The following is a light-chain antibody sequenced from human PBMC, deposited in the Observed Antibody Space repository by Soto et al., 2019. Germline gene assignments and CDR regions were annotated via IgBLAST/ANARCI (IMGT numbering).Light chain of an antibody. CDR1: QDLSSW. Sequence: GDRVPIICRASQDLSSWLAWYQQKPGKAPKLLFDAASTLQSGVPSRFSGSASGTDFTLTISWLQSEDFATYYCQQCYSLPPTFGQGTRLEIK. CDR2: AAS. J-gene: IGKJ5*01. CDR3: QQCYSLPPT. V-gene: IGKV1-8*01.